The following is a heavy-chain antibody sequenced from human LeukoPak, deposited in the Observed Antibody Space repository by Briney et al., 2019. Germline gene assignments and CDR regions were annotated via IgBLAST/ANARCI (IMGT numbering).Heavy chain of an antibody. J-gene: IGHJ4*02. D-gene: IGHD3-10*01. CDR3: ARDKFRGYFDY. CDR1: EFTVSTNY. CDR2: IYSGGTT. V-gene: IGHV3-66*01. Sequence: GGSLRLSCAASEFTVSTNYMNWVRQAPGKGLEWVSAIYSGGTTYYADSVKGRLTISRDTSKNTLYLQMNSLRAEDTAVYYCARDKFRGYFDYWGQGPLVTVSS.